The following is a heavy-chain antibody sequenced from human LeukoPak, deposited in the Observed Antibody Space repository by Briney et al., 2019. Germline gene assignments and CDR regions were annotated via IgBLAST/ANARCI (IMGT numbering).Heavy chain of an antibody. J-gene: IGHJ4*02. V-gene: IGHV4-59*01. CDR1: GGSISSYY. CDR3: ARHDSSGYRGYYFDY. D-gene: IGHD3-22*01. CDR2: IYYSGST. Sequence: SETLSLTCTVSGGSISSYYWSWIRQPPGKGLEWIGYIYYSGSTNYNPSLKSRVTISVDTSKNQFSLKLSSVTAADTAVYYCARHDSSGYRGYYFDYWGQGTLVTVSS.